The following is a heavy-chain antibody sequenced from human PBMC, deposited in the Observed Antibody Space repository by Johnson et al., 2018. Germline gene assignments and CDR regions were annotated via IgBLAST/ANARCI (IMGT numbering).Heavy chain of an antibody. Sequence: VQLVESGGGLVQPGGSLRLSCAASGITFSSYAMSWVRQAPGKGLEWVASISGSGGSTHYAESVKGRFTISRDNSKNTLYVQMNSLRAEDTAVYYCARRPYSTSSGIFDYWGQGTLVTVSS. CDR1: GITFSSYA. CDR2: ISGSGGST. D-gene: IGHD6-6*01. J-gene: IGHJ4*02. CDR3: ARRPYSTSSGIFDY. V-gene: IGHV3-23*04.